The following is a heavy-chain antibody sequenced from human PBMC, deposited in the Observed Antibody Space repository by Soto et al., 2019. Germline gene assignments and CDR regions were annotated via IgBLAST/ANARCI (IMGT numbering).Heavy chain of an antibody. CDR2: FYHSGSI. D-gene: IGHD6-6*01. CDR1: GGSMSSGSDY. CDR3: ARSWGSSGRYNWFDP. V-gene: IGHV4-39*01. Sequence: QLQLQESGPGLVKPSETLSLTCTVSGGSMSSGSDYWGWIRQSPGKGLEWIGTFYHSGSIYYNPSLKSRVTISVDTSKAQFFVKLSSVTAADTAVYYCARSWGSSGRYNWFDPWGQGTLVTVSS. J-gene: IGHJ5*02.